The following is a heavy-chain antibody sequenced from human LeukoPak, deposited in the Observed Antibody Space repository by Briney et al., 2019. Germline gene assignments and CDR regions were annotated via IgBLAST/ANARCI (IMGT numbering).Heavy chain of an antibody. V-gene: IGHV1-69*04. CDR3: ARARGSGYSPNYFDY. Sequence: SVKVSCKASGGTFSSYAISWVRQAPGQGLEWTGRIIPILGIANYAQKFQGRVTITADRSTSTAYMELSSLRSEDTAVYYCARARGSGYSPNYFDYWGQGTLVIVSS. D-gene: IGHD3-22*01. CDR1: GGTFSSYA. J-gene: IGHJ4*02. CDR2: IIPILGIA.